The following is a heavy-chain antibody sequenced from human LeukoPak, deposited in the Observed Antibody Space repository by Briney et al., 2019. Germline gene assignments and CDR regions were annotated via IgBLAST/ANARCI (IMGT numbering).Heavy chain of an antibody. CDR3: ASNYYDSSGFDY. V-gene: IGHV4-34*01. J-gene: IGHJ4*02. Sequence: KPSETLSLTCVVYGGPFSGYYWSWIRQPPGKGLEWIGEINHSGSTNYNPSLKSRVTISVDTSKNQFSLKLSSVTAADTAVYYCASNYYDSSGFDYWGQGTLVTVSS. D-gene: IGHD3-22*01. CDR2: INHSGST. CDR1: GGPFSGYY.